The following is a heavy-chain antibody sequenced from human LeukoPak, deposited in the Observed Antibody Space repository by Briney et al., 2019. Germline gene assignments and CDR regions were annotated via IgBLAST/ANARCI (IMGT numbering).Heavy chain of an antibody. D-gene: IGHD2-2*01. Sequence: PSETLSLTCTVSGGSISSSSYYWGWIRQPPGKGLEWIGSIYYSGSTYYNPSLKSRVTISVDTSKNRFSLRLSSVTAADTAVYYCARSYCSSVSCYAVGAFDIWGQGTMVTVSS. J-gene: IGHJ3*02. CDR3: ARSYCSSVSCYAVGAFDI. CDR1: GGSISSSSYY. CDR2: IYYSGST. V-gene: IGHV4-39*01.